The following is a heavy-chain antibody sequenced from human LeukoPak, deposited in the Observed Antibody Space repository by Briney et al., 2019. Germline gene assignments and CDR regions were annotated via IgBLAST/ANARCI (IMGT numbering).Heavy chain of an antibody. D-gene: IGHD3-9*01. Sequence: GESLRLSCTASGFTFGDYAMSWVRQAPGKGLEWVGFIRSKAYGGTTEYAASVKGRFTISRDDSKSIAYLQMNSLKTEDTAVYYCTREFDTYYDILTGTGGFDPWGQGTLVTVSS. CDR3: TREFDTYYDILTGTGGFDP. CDR2: IRSKAYGGTT. V-gene: IGHV3-49*04. CDR1: GFTFGDYA. J-gene: IGHJ5*02.